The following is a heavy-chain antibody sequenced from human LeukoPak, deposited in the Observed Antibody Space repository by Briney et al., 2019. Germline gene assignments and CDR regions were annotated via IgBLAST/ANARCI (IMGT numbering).Heavy chain of an antibody. CDR1: GFTFSSYE. J-gene: IGHJ3*02. Sequence: GGSLRLSCAASGFTFSSYEMNWVRQAPGKGLEWVSSISSSSSYIYYADSVKGRFTISRDNAKNSLYLQMNSLRAEDTAVYYCARDVHVVVGYAFDIWGQGTMVTVSS. D-gene: IGHD2-2*01. CDR2: ISSSSSYI. V-gene: IGHV3-21*01. CDR3: ARDVHVVVGYAFDI.